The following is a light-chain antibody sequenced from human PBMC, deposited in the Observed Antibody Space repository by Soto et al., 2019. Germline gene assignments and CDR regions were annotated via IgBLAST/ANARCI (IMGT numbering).Light chain of an antibody. V-gene: IGKV3-11*01. CDR3: QQRSNWPPRIT. Sequence: EIVLTQSPATLSLSPGERATLSCRASQSVSSYLAWYQQKPAQAPRRLIYDASNRATGIPARFSGSGSGTAFTLTISSLEPEDFAVYYCQQRSNWPPRITFGQGTRLEIK. CDR1: QSVSSY. CDR2: DAS. J-gene: IGKJ5*01.